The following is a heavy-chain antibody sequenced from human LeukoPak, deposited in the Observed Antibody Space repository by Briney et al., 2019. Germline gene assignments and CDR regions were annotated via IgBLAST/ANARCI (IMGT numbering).Heavy chain of an antibody. J-gene: IGHJ6*02. CDR2: IYGTGST. CDR3: ARSGDGDFARATYYYYYYGMDV. V-gene: IGHV4-59*01. CDR1: GDYISRYY. Sequence: KPSETLSFTCSVSGDYISRYYWSWIRQPPGKGLEWIGYIYGTGSTNYNPSLKSRVTISVDTSKNQFSLRLSYVTAADTAVYYCARSGDGDFARATYYYYYYGMDVWGQGTTVTVSS. D-gene: IGHD4-17*01.